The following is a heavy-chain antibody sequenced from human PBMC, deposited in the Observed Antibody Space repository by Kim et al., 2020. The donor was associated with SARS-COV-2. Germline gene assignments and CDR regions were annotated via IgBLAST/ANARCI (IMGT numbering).Heavy chain of an antibody. D-gene: IGHD4-4*01. CDR2: GRP. J-gene: IGHJ4*02. Sequence: GRPNYTPSLESRLTIAVDTSKTQFSLKLNAVTAADTAVYYCASGVDDYNAWGQGTLVTVSS. V-gene: IGHV4-59*09. CDR3: ASGVDDYNA.